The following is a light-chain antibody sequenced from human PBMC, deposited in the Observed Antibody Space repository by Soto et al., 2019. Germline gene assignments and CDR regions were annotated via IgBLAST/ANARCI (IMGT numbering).Light chain of an antibody. CDR3: QQYGITPLT. CDR2: DTS. J-gene: IGKJ4*02. V-gene: IGKV3-20*01. Sequence: EIVLTQSPDTLSLSPGERATLSCRASESVRNYLFAWYQQKPGEAPRFLIYDTSPRATGTPDTFSGSGSGTDFTLTISRLEPADSAVYYCQQYGITPLTFGVGTKVDVK. CDR1: ESVRNYL.